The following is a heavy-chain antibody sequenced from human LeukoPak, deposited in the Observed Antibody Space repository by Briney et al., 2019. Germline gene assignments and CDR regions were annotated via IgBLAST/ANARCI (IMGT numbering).Heavy chain of an antibody. D-gene: IGHD5-18*01. CDR1: GGSFTTYS. CDR3: ARRIQLWSYWHFDL. Sequence: PSETLSLTCTVSGGSFTTYSWSWIRQPPGKGLDWIGDVHSNGNTNYNPSIKNRVTMSIDTSRDQFSLTLTSVTAADPAIFYCARRIQLWSYWHFDLWGRGTLVTVSS. V-gene: IGHV4-4*08. CDR2: VHSNGNT. J-gene: IGHJ2*01.